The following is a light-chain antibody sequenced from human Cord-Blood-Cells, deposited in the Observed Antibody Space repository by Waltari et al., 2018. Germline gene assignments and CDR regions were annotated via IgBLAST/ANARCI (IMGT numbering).Light chain of an antibody. CDR1: ALPKQY. Sequence: SYELTQPPSVSVSPGQTARITCSGDALPKQYAYWYQQKPGQAPVLVIYNDSERPSGIPERFSGSSSGKTVTLTISGVQAEDEADYYCQSADSSGTYWVFGGGTKLTVL. V-gene: IGLV3-25*03. CDR3: QSADSSGTYWV. CDR2: NDS. J-gene: IGLJ3*02.